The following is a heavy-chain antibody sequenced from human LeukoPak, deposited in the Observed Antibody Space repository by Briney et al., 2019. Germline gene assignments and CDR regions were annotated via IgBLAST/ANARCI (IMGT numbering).Heavy chain of an antibody. J-gene: IGHJ6*04. D-gene: IGHD3-16*01. V-gene: IGHV3-33*06. CDR3: AKDLGGVDIGMDV. CDR1: GFTFSSYG. CDR2: IWYDGSNK. Sequence: GGSLRLSCAASGFTFSSYGMHWVRQAPGKGLEWVAVIWYDGSNKYYADSVQGRFTISRDNSKNTLYLQMNSLRVEDTAVYYCAKDLGGVDIGMDVWGKGTTVTVSS.